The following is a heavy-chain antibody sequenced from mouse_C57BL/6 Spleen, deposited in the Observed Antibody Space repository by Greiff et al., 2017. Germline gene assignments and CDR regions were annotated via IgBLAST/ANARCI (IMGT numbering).Heavy chain of an antibody. CDR1: GFTFSSYA. Sequence: EVQLVESGGGLVKPGGSLKLSCAASGFTFSSYAMSWVRQTPEKRLEWVATISDGGSYTYYPDNVKGRFTISRDNAKNNLYLQMSHLKSEDTAMDYCARDRYGSSYEGFDDWGQGTTLTVSS. D-gene: IGHD1-1*01. CDR2: ISDGGSYT. CDR3: ARDRYGSSYEGFDD. J-gene: IGHJ2*01. V-gene: IGHV5-4*01.